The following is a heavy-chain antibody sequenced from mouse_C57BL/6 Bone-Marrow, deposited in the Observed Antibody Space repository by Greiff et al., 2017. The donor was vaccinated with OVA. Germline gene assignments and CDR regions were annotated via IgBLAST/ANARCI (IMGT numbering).Heavy chain of an antibody. CDR2: IYPGDGDT. D-gene: IGHD2-1*01. V-gene: IGHV1-82*01. CDR3: ARDPLLGTWYFDV. Sequence: VQLQQSGPELVKPGASVKISCKASGYAFSSSWMNWVKQRPGKGLEWIGRIYPGDGDTNYNGKFKGKATLTADKSSSTAYMQLSSLTSEDSAVYFCARDPLLGTWYFDVWGTGTTVTVSS. J-gene: IGHJ1*03. CDR1: GYAFSSSW.